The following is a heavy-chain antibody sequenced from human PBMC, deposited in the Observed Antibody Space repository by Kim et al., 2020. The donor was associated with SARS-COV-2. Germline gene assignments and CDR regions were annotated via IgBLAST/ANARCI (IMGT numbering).Heavy chain of an antibody. CDR1: GGSFSGYY. CDR3: ARGRYVGLIAAAGNYGWFDY. J-gene: IGHJ4*02. CDR2: INHSGST. D-gene: IGHD6-13*01. V-gene: IGHV4-34*01. Sequence: SETLSLTCAVYGGSFSGYYWSWIRQPPGKGLEWIGEINHSGSTNYNPSLKSRVTISVDTSKNQFSLKLSSVTAADTAVYYCARGRYVGLIAAAGNYGWFDYWGQGTLVTISS.